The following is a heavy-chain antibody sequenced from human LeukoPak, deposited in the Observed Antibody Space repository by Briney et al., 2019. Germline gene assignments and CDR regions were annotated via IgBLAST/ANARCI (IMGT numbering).Heavy chain of an antibody. Sequence: ASVKVSCKASGYTFTSYDINWVRQATGQGLEWMGWISAYNGNTNYAQKLQGRVTMTTDTSTSTAYMELRSLRSDDTAVYYCARAGMIVVVKCFDYWGQGTLVTVSS. CDR3: ARAGMIVVVKCFDY. J-gene: IGHJ4*02. D-gene: IGHD3-22*01. CDR2: ISAYNGNT. CDR1: GYTFTSYD. V-gene: IGHV1-18*01.